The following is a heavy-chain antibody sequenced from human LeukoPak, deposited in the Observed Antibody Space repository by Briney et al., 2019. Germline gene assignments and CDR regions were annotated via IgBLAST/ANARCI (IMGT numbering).Heavy chain of an antibody. J-gene: IGHJ5*02. CDR1: GSTFTSST. D-gene: IGHD3-22*01. Sequence: SVKVSCKASGSTFTSSTMQWVRQARGQRLEWIVWIGVGSGNTDYVEKFQERVTITRDMSTSTAYMELSSLRSEDTAVYYCAAEGTYYYDGSAAKNWFDPWGQGTLVTVSS. V-gene: IGHV1-58*02. CDR2: IGVGSGNT. CDR3: AAEGTYYYDGSAAKNWFDP.